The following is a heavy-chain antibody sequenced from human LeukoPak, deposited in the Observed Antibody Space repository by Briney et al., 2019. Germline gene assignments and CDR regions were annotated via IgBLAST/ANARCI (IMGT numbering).Heavy chain of an antibody. J-gene: IGHJ4*02. D-gene: IGHD3-16*01. V-gene: IGHV3-30-3*01. CDR3: ATDLAVRGGGGSGY. CDR2: ISYDGSNK. Sequence: GGSLRLSCAASGFTFSSYAMHWVRQAPGKGLEWVAVISYDGSNKYYADSVKGRFTISRDNSKNTLYLQMNSLRAEDTAVYYCATDLAVRGGGGSGYWGQGTLVTVSS. CDR1: GFTFSSYA.